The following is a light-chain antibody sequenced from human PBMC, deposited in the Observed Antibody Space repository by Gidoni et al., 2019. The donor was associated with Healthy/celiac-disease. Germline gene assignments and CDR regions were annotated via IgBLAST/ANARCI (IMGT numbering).Light chain of an antibody. Sequence: DIQMTQSPSSLSASVGDRVTITCQASQDISNYLNWYQQKPVKAPKLLSYDASNLETGVPSRFSGIGSWTDFTFTISSLQPEDIATYYCQQYDNLITFGQGTRLEIK. CDR2: DAS. J-gene: IGKJ5*01. CDR1: QDISNY. CDR3: QQYDNLIT. V-gene: IGKV1-33*01.